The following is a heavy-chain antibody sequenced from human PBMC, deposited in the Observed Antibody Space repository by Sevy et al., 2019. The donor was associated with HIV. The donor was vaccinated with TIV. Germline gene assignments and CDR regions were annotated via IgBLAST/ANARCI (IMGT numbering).Heavy chain of an antibody. Sequence: ASVKVSCKASGYTFTGYYMHWVRQAPGQGLEWMGWINPNSGGTNYAQTFQGRVTMTRDTSISTAYMELSRLRSDDTAVYYCARDPYGGGMDVWGQGTTVTVSS. J-gene: IGHJ6*02. CDR3: ARDPYGGGMDV. CDR2: INPNSGGT. V-gene: IGHV1-2*02. D-gene: IGHD3-10*01. CDR1: GYTFTGYY.